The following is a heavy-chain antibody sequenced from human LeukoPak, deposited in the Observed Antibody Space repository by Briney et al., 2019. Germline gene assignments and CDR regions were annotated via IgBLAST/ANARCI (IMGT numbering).Heavy chain of an antibody. V-gene: IGHV4-4*07. CDR1: AGSISSYY. J-gene: IGHJ4*02. D-gene: IGHD5-18*01. CDR3: ARDRQYSHVD. Sequence: SETLSLTCTVSAGSISSYYWSWIRQPAGKGLEWIGRIYTSGSTNYNPSLKSRLSISVDPSKNQFSLKLTAVTAADTAVYYCARDRQYSHVDWGQGTLVTVSS. CDR2: IYTSGST.